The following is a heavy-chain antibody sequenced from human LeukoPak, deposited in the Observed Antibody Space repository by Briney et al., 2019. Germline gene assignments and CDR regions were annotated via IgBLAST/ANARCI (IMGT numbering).Heavy chain of an antibody. CDR3: ARTAYYYDSSGYDDAFDI. CDR1: GFTFNNYA. CDR2: VSSNGGST. J-gene: IGHJ3*02. Sequence: GGSLRLSCAASGFTFNNYAMSWVRQAPGKGLEWLSTVSSNGGSTYYADSVKGRFTISRDNSKNTLSLQMNSLRAEDTAVYYCARTAYYYDSSGYDDAFDIWGQGTMVTVSS. D-gene: IGHD3-22*01. V-gene: IGHV3-23*01.